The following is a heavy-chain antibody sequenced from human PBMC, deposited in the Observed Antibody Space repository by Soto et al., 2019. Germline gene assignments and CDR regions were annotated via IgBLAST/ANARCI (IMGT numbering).Heavy chain of an antibody. Sequence: QITLKESGPTLVKPTQTLTLTCTFSGFSLTTRGVGVGWIRQPPGKALECLALIYWDDDKRYSPSLQSRLSITKDTSKNQVVLTMTNVDPVDTATYYCAHIPIYYQYDWFDPWGQGTLVSVSS. J-gene: IGHJ5*02. V-gene: IGHV2-5*02. CDR1: GFSLTTRGVG. D-gene: IGHD3-16*01. CDR2: IYWDDDK. CDR3: AHIPIYYQYDWFDP.